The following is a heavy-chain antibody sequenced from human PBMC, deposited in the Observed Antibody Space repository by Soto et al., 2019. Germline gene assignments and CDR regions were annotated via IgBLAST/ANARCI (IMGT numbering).Heavy chain of an antibody. CDR1: GYTFTSSD. CDR2: MNPNSGNT. J-gene: IGHJ5*02. Sequence: QVQLVQSGAEVKKPGASVKVSCKASGYTFTSSDINWVRQATGQGLEWLGWMNPNSGNTGYAQKFQGKITMTRSTSINTAYLELRSLSSDDSAVYYCASGASPWGQGTLVTVSS. V-gene: IGHV1-8*01. CDR3: ASGASP.